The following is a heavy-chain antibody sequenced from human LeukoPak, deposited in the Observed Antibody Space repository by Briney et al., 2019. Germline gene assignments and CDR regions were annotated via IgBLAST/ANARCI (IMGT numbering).Heavy chain of an antibody. CDR3: ARDKVVTIFGVAPGYMDV. CDR2: IYTSGST. J-gene: IGHJ6*03. Sequence: SETLSLTCTVSGGSISSGSYYWSWIRQPAGKGLEWIVRIYTSGSTNYNPSLKSRVTISVDTSKNQFSLKLSSVTAADTAVYYCARDKVVTIFGVAPGYMDVWGKGTTVTVSS. V-gene: IGHV4-61*02. D-gene: IGHD3-3*01. CDR1: GGSISSGSYY.